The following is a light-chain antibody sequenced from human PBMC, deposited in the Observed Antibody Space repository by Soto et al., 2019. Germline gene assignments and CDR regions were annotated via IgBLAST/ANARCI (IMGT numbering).Light chain of an antibody. V-gene: IGKV3-20*01. CDR2: GAS. CDR1: QRVNNRY. Sequence: ETVLTQSPGTLSLSPGETATLSCRASQRVNNRYLAWYQQKPGQAPRLLMSGASSRSTGVPDRFSGSGSGKDFTLTISGLEPEDFAVYYCQQYGTSPFTFGPGTKVDIK. CDR3: QQYGTSPFT. J-gene: IGKJ3*01.